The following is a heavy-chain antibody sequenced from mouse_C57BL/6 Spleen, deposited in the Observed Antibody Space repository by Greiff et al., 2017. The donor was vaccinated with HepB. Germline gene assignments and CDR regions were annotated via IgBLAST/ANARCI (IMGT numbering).Heavy chain of an antibody. J-gene: IGHJ4*01. V-gene: IGHV1-22*01. D-gene: IGHD2-3*01. Sequence: EVQGVESGPELVKPGASVKMSCKASGYTFTDYNMHWVKQSHGKSLEWIGYINPNNGGTSYNQKFKGKATLTVNKSSSTAYMELRSLTSEDSAVYYCARDGLYAMDYWGQGTSVTVSS. CDR3: ARDGLYAMDY. CDR1: GYTFTDYN. CDR2: INPNNGGT.